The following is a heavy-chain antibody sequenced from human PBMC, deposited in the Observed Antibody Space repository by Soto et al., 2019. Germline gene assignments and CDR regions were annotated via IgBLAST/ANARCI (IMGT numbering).Heavy chain of an antibody. CDR3: AKDSAYSGYDGRKYYIDY. Sequence: GGSLRLSCAASGFTFSSYAMSWVRQAPGKGLEWISAISGSGGSTYYADSVKGRFTISRDNSKNTLYLQMNSLRAEDTAVYYCAKDSAYSGYDGRKYYIDYWGQGTLVTVSS. CDR2: ISGSGGST. J-gene: IGHJ4*02. V-gene: IGHV3-23*01. CDR1: GFTFSSYA. D-gene: IGHD5-12*01.